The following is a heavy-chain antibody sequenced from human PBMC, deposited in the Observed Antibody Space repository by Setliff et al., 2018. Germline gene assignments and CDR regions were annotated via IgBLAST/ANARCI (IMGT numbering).Heavy chain of an antibody. CDR3: ARAPPNRYSGSYEYFYMDV. J-gene: IGHJ6*03. D-gene: IGHD1-26*01. V-gene: IGHV4-4*08. Sequence: LSLTCTVSDVSISGYYWSWIRQSPGKGLEWIGYIYASGSTNYNPSLKSRVTLSVDTSKNQFSLKVSSVTAADTAVYYCARAPPNRYSGSYEYFYMDVWGKGTTVTVSS. CDR1: DVSISGYY. CDR2: IYASGST.